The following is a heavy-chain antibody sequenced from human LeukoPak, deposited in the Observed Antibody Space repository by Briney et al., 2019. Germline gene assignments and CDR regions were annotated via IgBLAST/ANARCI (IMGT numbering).Heavy chain of an antibody. J-gene: IGHJ5*02. Sequence: SETLSLTCTVSGGSISSYYWSWIRQPPGKGLEWIGEINHSGSTNYNPSLKSRVTISVDTSKNQFSLKLSSVTAADTAVYYCARGYRGRTFGGVIAIRAYNWFDPWGQGTLVTVSS. CDR3: ARGYRGRTFGGVIAIRAYNWFDP. D-gene: IGHD3-16*02. CDR2: INHSGST. V-gene: IGHV4-34*01. CDR1: GGSISSYY.